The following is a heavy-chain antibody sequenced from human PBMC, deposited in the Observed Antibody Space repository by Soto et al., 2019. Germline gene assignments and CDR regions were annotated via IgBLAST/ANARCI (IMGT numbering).Heavy chain of an antibody. D-gene: IGHD3-3*01. CDR2: ISYDGSNK. CDR1: GFTFSSYA. CDR3: AREIERLLGY. V-gene: IGHV3-30-3*01. Sequence: QVQVVESGGGVVQPGRSLRLSCAASGFTFSSYAMHWVRQAPGKGLERMAVISYDGSNKYYADSVKGRFTISRDNSKNTLYLQMNSLRAEDTAVYYCAREIERLLGYWCQGTLVTVSS. J-gene: IGHJ4*02.